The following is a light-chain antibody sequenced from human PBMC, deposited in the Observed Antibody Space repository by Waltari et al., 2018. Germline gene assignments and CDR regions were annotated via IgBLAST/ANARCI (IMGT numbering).Light chain of an antibody. V-gene: IGKV1-27*01. CDR3: QQDYTTPLT. CDR1: QGINKE. Sequence: DIQMAQSPSSLSASVGDRVTVTFRASQGINKELNWYQQKPGKSPTLLIYAASSLQTGVSSRFSGSGYGTDFNLNISSLQPEDVATYYCQQDYTTPLTFGGGTKVEIK. CDR2: AAS. J-gene: IGKJ4*01.